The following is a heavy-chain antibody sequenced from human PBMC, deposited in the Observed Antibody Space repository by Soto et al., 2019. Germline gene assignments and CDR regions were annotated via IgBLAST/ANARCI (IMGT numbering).Heavy chain of an antibody. Sequence: ASVKVSCKASGYTFTSYAMHWVRQAPGQRLEWMGWLNAGNGNTKYSQKFQGRVTITKNTSASTAYMELGSLRSEDTAVYYCARGPLRNWFDPWGQGALVTVSS. V-gene: IGHV1-3*01. CDR1: GYTFTSYA. CDR3: ARGPLRNWFDP. D-gene: IGHD5-12*01. CDR2: LNAGNGNT. J-gene: IGHJ5*02.